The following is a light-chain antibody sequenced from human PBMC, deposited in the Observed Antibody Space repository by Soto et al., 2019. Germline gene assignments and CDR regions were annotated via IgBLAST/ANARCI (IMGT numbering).Light chain of an antibody. CDR3: QQYNEFQDT. V-gene: IGKV1-5*03. J-gene: IGKJ2*01. CDR1: QSISSR. CDR2: KAT. Sequence: DIPMTQSPSSLAASVGDRVTITFRASQSISSRVAWYQQKPGQAPKLLIYKATNLQTGVASRFSGSGSGTEFSLSISGLQPDDFAVYFCQQYNEFQDTFGQGTRLDI.